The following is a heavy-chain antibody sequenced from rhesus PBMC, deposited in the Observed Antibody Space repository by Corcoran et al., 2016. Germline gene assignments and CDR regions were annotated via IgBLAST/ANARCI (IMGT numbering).Heavy chain of an antibody. Sequence: QVQLQESGPGVVKPSETLSLTCAVSGGSISGSYRGSWFRQPPGKGLVWSGYIYGSSTRTNYYPALMSRVTISKDTSKNQFSLQLSSVTAADTAVYYCARDTPASWGGSGLDAWGQGVVVTVSS. D-gene: IGHD7-45*01. CDR1: GGSISGSYR. CDR2: IYGSSTRT. CDR3: ARDTPASWGGSGLDA. V-gene: IGHV4S10*01. J-gene: IGHJ6*01.